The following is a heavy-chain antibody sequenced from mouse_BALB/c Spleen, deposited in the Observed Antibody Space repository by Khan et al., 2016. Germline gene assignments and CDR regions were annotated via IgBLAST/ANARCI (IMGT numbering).Heavy chain of an antibody. CDR2: ISYDGSN. CDR3: VTLRRFYAMDY. CDR1: GYSITSGYY. J-gene: IGHJ4*01. V-gene: IGHV3-6*02. Sequence: EVELVESGPGLVKPSQSLSLTCSVTGYSITSGYYWNWIRQFPGNKLEWMGYISYDGSNNYNPSLKNRISITRDTSKNQFFLKLNSVTSEDTSTYYWVTLRRFYAMDYWGQGTSVTVSS. D-gene: IGHD1-1*01.